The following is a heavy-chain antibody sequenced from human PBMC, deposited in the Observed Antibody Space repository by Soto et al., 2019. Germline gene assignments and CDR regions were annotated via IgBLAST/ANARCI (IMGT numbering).Heavy chain of an antibody. J-gene: IGHJ6*02. CDR2: ISSDGSDK. Sequence: WGSLRLSCAASGFTFSSYAIRCSGQSPGKWLEWVAVISSDGSDKYYADSVKGRFAISRDNSKNTLYVQLNRMRAEDTALYYCARDRQYGAGFIDVWGQGTTVTVSS. CDR3: ARDRQYGAGFIDV. D-gene: IGHD3-10*01. CDR1: GFTFSSYA. V-gene: IGHV3-30*09.